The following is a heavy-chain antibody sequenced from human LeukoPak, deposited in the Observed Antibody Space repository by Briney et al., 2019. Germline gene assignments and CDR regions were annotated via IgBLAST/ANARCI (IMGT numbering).Heavy chain of an antibody. V-gene: IGHV4-4*07. CDR3: ARAGRIEATGTYYFDY. CDR2: MHTSGST. Sequence: ASETLSLTCTVSGGSISSYYWNWIRQPAGKGLEWIGRMHTSGSTNYNPSLKSRVTMSVDTSKNQFSLRLSSVTAADTAVYYCARAGRIEATGTYYFDYWGQGTLVTVSS. CDR1: GGSISSYY. D-gene: IGHD6-13*01. J-gene: IGHJ4*02.